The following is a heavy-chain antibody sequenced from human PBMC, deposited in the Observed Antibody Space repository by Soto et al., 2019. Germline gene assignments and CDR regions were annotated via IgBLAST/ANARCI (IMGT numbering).Heavy chain of an antibody. CDR3: TSRRDWTAVDPLDY. CDR2: IRNKGNNYAT. V-gene: IGHV3-73*01. Sequence: GGSLRLSCASSGFTFSDSAMHWVRQATGKGLEWVGRIRNKGNNYATAYTASVKGRFTISRDDSKNTVYLQMNSLKIDDTAVYYCTSRRDWTAVDPLDYWGLGTLVTVSS. J-gene: IGHJ4*02. D-gene: IGHD5-18*01. CDR1: GFTFSDSA.